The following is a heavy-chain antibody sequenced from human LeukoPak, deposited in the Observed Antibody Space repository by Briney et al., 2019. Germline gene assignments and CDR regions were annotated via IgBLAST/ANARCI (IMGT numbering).Heavy chain of an antibody. J-gene: IGHJ4*02. D-gene: IGHD3-3*01. CDR3: XRRDDFWSEGDY. CDR1: GYSFTSYW. CDR2: IYPGDSDT. Sequence: GESLKISCKGSGYSFTSYWIGWVRQMPGKGLEWMGIIYPGDSDTRYSPSFQGQVTISADKSISTAYLQWSSLKASDTAMYSXXRRDDFWSEGDYWGQGTLVTVFS. V-gene: IGHV5-51*01.